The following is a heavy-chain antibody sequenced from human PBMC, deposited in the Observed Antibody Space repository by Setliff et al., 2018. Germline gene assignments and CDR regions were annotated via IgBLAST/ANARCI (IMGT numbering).Heavy chain of an antibody. J-gene: IGHJ3*02. D-gene: IGHD1-26*01. Sequence: ASVNVSCKASGSNFIGYYLYWLRQAPGQGLEWMGWMNSNTGGTNSAQKFQGRITMTRDTSIRTAYMELSRLRSDDTAMYYCATVGVGDLRLAFDIWGHGTMVTVSS. CDR3: ATVGVGDLRLAFDI. V-gene: IGHV1-2*02. CDR2: MNSNTGGT. CDR1: GSNFIGYY.